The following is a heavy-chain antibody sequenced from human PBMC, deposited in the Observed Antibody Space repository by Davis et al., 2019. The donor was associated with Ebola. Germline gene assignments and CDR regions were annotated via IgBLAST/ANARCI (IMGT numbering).Heavy chain of an antibody. CDR1: GFTFSNYA. CDR3: AKDLWRMAQGIDY. Sequence: PGGSLRLSCGASGFTFSNYAMSWVRQAPGKGLDWVSAIFRGGADTYYADSVKGRFTISRDDSKNTLYLQMNSLRAEDTSVYYCAKDLWRMAQGIDYWGQGTLVTVSS. CDR2: IFRGGADT. D-gene: IGHD2/OR15-2a*01. V-gene: IGHV3-23*01. J-gene: IGHJ4*02.